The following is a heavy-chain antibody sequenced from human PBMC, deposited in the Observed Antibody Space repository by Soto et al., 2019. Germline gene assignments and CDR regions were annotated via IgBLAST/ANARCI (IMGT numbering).Heavy chain of an antibody. V-gene: IGHV3-23*01. Sequence: EVQLLESGGGVVQPGGSLRLSCAASGFPFSNYAMSWVRQAPGKGLEWVAGISGRTGHAFYADSVKDRFTISRDNSKDTLYIQMDSLRAEDTAVYYCAKAPSEYIWGSYLGYYEHGGQGTAVTVSS. D-gene: IGHD3-16*02. CDR1: GFPFSNYA. J-gene: IGHJ4*02. CDR3: AKAPSEYIWGSYLGYYEH. CDR2: ISGRTGHA.